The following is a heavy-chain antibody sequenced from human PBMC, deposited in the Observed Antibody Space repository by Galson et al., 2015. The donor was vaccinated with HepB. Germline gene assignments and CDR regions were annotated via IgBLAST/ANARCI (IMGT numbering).Heavy chain of an antibody. D-gene: IGHD2-2*01. CDR1: GYTFINSG. CDR3: ARARLVVVPAAIPTYYYYGMDV. Sequence: SVKVSCKASGYTFINSGLTWVRQAPGQGLEWMGWISAYNGNTNYAQNLQGRVTMNTDTSTSTAYMELRGLRSDDTAVYYCARARLVVVPAAIPTYYYYGMDVWGQGTTVTVSS. V-gene: IGHV1-18*04. J-gene: IGHJ6*02. CDR2: ISAYNGNT.